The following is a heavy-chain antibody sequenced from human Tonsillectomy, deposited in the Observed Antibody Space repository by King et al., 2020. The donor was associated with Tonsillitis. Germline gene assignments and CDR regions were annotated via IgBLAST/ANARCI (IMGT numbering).Heavy chain of an antibody. D-gene: IGHD6-19*01. CDR1: GFTFSSYA. Sequence: VQLVESGGGLVQPGGSLRLSCAASGFTFSSYAMSWVRQAPGKGLEWVSAISGSGGSTYYADSVKGRFTISRDNSKNTLYLQMNSLRAEDTAVYYCAKDRLSGWYPEYCFDYWVQGTLVTVSS. CDR3: AKDRLSGWYPEYCFDY. J-gene: IGHJ4*02. V-gene: IGHV3-23*04. CDR2: ISGSGGST.